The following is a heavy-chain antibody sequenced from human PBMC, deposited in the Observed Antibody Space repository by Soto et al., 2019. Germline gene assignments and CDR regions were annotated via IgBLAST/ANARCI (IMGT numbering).Heavy chain of an antibody. Sequence: QVQLVQSGAEVKKPGSSVKVSCKASGGTFSSYTISWVRQAPGQGLEWMGRILPILGIANYAQKFQGRVTITADKSTSTAYMELSSLRSEDTAVYYCARYVVTAMAPPLFDYWGQGTLVTVSS. CDR2: ILPILGIA. CDR1: GGTFSSYT. CDR3: ARYVVTAMAPPLFDY. J-gene: IGHJ4*02. D-gene: IGHD5-18*01. V-gene: IGHV1-69*02.